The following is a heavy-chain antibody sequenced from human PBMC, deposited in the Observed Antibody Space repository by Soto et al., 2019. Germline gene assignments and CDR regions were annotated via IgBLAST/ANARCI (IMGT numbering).Heavy chain of an antibody. CDR1: GGTFSSYA. CDR2: IIPIFGTA. V-gene: IGHV1-69*01. D-gene: IGHD6-13*01. CDR3: ARDPPYSSSWYPQPEPSFDP. Sequence: QVQLVQSGAEVKKPGSSVKVSCKASGGTFSSYAISWVRQAPGQGLEWMGGIIPIFGTANYAQKFQGRVTITGDESTSTAYMELSSLRSEDTAVYYCARDPPYSSSWYPQPEPSFDPWGQGTLVTVSS. J-gene: IGHJ5*02.